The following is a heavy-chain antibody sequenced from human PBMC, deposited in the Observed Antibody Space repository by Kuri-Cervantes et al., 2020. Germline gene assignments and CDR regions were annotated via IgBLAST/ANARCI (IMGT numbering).Heavy chain of an antibody. CDR1: GFTLSSYG. Sequence: GESLKISCAASGFTLSSYGMHWVRQAPGKGLEWVAVISYDGSNKYYADSVKGRFTISRDNSKNTLYLQMNSLRAEDTAVYYCAKDSITMVRGVGGWFDPWGQGTLVTVSS. CDR2: ISYDGSNK. V-gene: IGHV3-30*12. D-gene: IGHD3-10*01. J-gene: IGHJ5*02. CDR3: AKDSITMVRGVGGWFDP.